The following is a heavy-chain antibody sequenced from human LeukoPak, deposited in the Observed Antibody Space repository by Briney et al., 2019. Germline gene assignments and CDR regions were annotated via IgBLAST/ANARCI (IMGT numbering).Heavy chain of an antibody. CDR3: ARGVPYGPSYEFFDY. V-gene: IGHV4-59*01. D-gene: IGHD3-10*01. J-gene: IGHJ4*02. CDR2: IYYSGST. CDR1: GGSISTYY. Sequence: KSSETLSLTCTVSGGSISTYYWTWIRQPPGKGLECIGYIYYSGSTNYNPSLKSRVTISLHTSKNQFSLKLNSVTAADTAVYYCARGVPYGPSYEFFDYWGQGTLVTVSS.